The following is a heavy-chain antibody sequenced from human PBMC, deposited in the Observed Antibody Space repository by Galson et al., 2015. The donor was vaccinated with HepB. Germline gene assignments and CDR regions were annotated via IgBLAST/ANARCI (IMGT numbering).Heavy chain of an antibody. CDR3: ATGAGRQVNWFDP. J-gene: IGHJ5*02. CDR2: IVPIFGTP. Sequence: SVKVSCKGSGDTFDSSSINWLRPAPGQGLQWMGRIVPIFGTPTYAQNFQDRVTITADDSTKTVYMELTSLRSDDTAVYYCATGAGRQVNWFDPWGQGTPVIVSS. D-gene: IGHD6-19*01. V-gene: IGHV1-69*13. CDR1: GDTFDSSS.